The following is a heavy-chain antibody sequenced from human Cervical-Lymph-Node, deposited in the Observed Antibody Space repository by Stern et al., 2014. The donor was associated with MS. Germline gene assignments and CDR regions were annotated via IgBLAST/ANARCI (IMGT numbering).Heavy chain of an antibody. CDR1: GYTFTTYG. Sequence: QMQLVQSGTEVKKPGASVLVSCKASGYTFTTYGITWVRQAPGQGLEWMGWISADSGTTKYSQKFQDRVPMTRDTTTGTALLETRSLRSKDTAVYYCARDKMHAFDYWGQGTQVTVPS. CDR2: ISADSGTT. D-gene: IGHD2-8*01. CDR3: ARDKMHAFDY. J-gene: IGHJ4*02. V-gene: IGHV1-18*01.